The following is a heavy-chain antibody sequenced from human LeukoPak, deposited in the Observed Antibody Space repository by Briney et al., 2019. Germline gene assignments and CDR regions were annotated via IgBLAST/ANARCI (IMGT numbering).Heavy chain of an antibody. CDR2: ISGSGGST. V-gene: IGHV3-23*01. CDR1: GFTFSTYA. J-gene: IGHJ4*02. CDR3: AKGVDILTGYYSFDY. Sequence: GGSLRLSCAASGFTFSTYAMSWVRQAPGKGLEWVSAISGSGGSTYYADSVKGRFTISRDNSKNTLYLQMNSLRAEDTAVYYCAKGVDILTGYYSFDYWGQGTQVTVSS. D-gene: IGHD3-9*01.